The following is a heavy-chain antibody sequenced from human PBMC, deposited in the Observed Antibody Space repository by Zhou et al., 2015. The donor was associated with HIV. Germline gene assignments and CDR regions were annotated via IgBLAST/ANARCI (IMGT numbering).Heavy chain of an antibody. V-gene: IGHV1-69*01. Sequence: QVQLVQSGAEVKKPGSSVKVSCKASGGTFSSYAISWVRQAPGQGLEWMGGIIPIFGTANYAQKFQGRVTITADESTSTAYMELSSLRSEDTAVYYCARVGRDYDILTGSPFLDYWGQGTLVTVSS. CDR1: GGTFSSYA. CDR3: ARVGRDYDILTGSPFLDY. J-gene: IGHJ4*02. CDR2: IIPIFGTA. D-gene: IGHD3-9*01.